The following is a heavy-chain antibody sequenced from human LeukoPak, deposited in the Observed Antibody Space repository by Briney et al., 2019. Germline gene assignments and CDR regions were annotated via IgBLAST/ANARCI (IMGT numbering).Heavy chain of an antibody. V-gene: IGHV3-48*01. CDR3: ARDIYYGSGRDWFDP. CDR1: GFSFSNYG. D-gene: IGHD3-10*01. CDR2: ISGSTSTI. J-gene: IGHJ5*02. Sequence: GGSLRLTCAASGFSFSNYGMNWVRQAPGKGLEWVSYISGSTSTIHYADSVKGRFTISRDNAKNSLYLQMNSLRAEDTAVYYCARDIYYGSGRDWFDPWGQGTLVTVSS.